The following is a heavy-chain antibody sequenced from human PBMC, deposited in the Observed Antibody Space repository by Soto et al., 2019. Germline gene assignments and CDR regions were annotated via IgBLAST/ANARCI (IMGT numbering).Heavy chain of an antibody. CDR2: ISTSGATR. CDR1: GFTFSTDS. J-gene: IGHJ4*02. D-gene: IGHD6-19*01. V-gene: IGHV3-48*01. CDR3: ARFFGSAFDY. Sequence: EVQLVESGGGLVQPGGSLRLSCVASGFTFSTDSMNWVRQAPGKGLEWVAHISTSGATRYYADSVKGRFTISRDNAKTSLYLQMDSLRSEDTGVYYCARFFGSAFDYWGQGTLVTVSS.